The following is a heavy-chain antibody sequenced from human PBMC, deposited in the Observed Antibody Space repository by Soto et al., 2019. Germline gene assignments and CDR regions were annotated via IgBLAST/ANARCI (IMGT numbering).Heavy chain of an antibody. Sequence: GGSLRLSCAASGFTFSSYWMSWGRQAPGKGLEWVANIKQDGSEKYYVDSVKGRFTISRDNAKNSLYLQMNSLRAEDTAVYYCARGHRSYDFWSGYHFDYWGQGTLVTVSS. CDR3: ARGHRSYDFWSGYHFDY. D-gene: IGHD3-3*01. CDR2: IKQDGSEK. CDR1: GFTFSSYW. J-gene: IGHJ4*02. V-gene: IGHV3-7*03.